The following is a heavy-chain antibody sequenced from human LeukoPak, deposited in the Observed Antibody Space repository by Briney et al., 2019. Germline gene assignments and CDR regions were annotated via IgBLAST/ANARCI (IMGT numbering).Heavy chain of an antibody. D-gene: IGHD6-19*01. CDR3: AKVAGSSGWYGGNAFDI. J-gene: IGHJ3*02. Sequence: PGGSLRLSCVASQFTFGNYAMSWVRQTPGKELEWVSAVSGDGHSTYSADSVRGRFTISRDNSKSTLYLQMNSLRAGDTALYYCAKVAGSSGWYGGNAFDIWGQGTLVTVSS. CDR2: VSGDGHST. V-gene: IGHV3-23*01. CDR1: QFTFGNYA.